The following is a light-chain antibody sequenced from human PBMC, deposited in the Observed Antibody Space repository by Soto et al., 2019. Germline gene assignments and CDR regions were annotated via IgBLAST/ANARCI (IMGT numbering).Light chain of an antibody. Sequence: EIVMTQSPATLSVSPVERATLSCMASQSVSSNLAWYQQKPGQPPRLLIYGASTRATGIPARFIGSGSGTEFTLTISSLQSEDFAVYYCQHYNNWPPWTFGQGTKVDI. CDR3: QHYNNWPPWT. J-gene: IGKJ1*01. CDR1: QSVSSN. V-gene: IGKV3-15*01. CDR2: GAS.